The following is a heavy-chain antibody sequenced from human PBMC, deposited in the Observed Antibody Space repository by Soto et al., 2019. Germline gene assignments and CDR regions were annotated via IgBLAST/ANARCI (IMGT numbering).Heavy chain of an antibody. CDR3: AKTRGAHHYFDY. CDR2: ISGSGGST. D-gene: IGHD2-2*01. V-gene: IGHV3-23*01. Sequence: GGSLRLSCAASGFTFSSYAMSWVRQAPGKGLEWVSAISGSGGSTYYADSVKGRFTISRDNSKNTLYLQMNSPRAEDTAGYDCAKTRGAHHYFDYWGQGTLVTVSS. CDR1: GFTFSSYA. J-gene: IGHJ4*02.